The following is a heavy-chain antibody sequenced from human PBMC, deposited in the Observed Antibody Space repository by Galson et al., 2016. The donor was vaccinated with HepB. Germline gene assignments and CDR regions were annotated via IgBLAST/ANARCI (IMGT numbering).Heavy chain of an antibody. V-gene: IGHV1-3*04. CDR3: ASDNDGSQGGPSDY. J-gene: IGHJ4*02. CDR1: GYTFTSYA. D-gene: IGHD1-26*01. Sequence: SVKVSCKASGYTFTSYAMHWVRQAPGQRLEWLGWINTYNGITKYSQKFQNRVIITRDTSASTAYMELSSLRYEDTAIYYCASDNDGSQGGPSDYWGQGTLVTVST. CDR2: INTYNGIT.